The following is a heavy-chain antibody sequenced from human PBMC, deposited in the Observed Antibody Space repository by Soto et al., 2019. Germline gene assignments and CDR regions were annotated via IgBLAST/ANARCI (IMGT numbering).Heavy chain of an antibody. CDR1: GGSISSDY. CDR3: ARGVGRSSWTSFDS. CDR2: IYTSENT. J-gene: IGHJ4*02. D-gene: IGHD6-13*01. Sequence: SETLSLTCTVSGGSISSDYWSGIRKPAGKGLEWIGRIYTSENTHYNPSLRSRVSMSLDTSKNQLSLNLSSVTAADTAVYYCARGVGRSSWTSFDSWGQGPRVTV. V-gene: IGHV4-4*07.